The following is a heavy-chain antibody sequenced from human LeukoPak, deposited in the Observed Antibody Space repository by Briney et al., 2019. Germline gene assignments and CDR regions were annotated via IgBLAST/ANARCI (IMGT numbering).Heavy chain of an antibody. J-gene: IGHJ3*02. Sequence: GESLKISCKGSGYSFTSYWIGWVRQMPGKGLEWMGIIYPGDSDTRYSPSFQGQVTISADKSISTAYLQWSSLKASDTAMYYCARFSRIQWLPPFARDAFDIWGQGTMVTVSS. CDR1: GYSFTSYW. CDR3: ARFSRIQWLPPFARDAFDI. D-gene: IGHD3-22*01. V-gene: IGHV5-51*01. CDR2: IYPGDSDT.